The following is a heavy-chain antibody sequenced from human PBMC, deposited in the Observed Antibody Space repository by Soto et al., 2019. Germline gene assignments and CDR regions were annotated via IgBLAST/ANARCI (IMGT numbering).Heavy chain of an antibody. CDR3: ARDPRYYYDSRDAFDI. J-gene: IGHJ3*02. CDR2: ISSSGSTI. V-gene: IGHV3-48*03. D-gene: IGHD3-22*01. CDR1: GFTFSSYE. Sequence: PGGSLRLSCAASGFTFSSYEMNWVRQAPGKALEWVSYISSSGSTIYYADSVKGRFTISRDNAKNSLYLQMNSLRAEDTAVYYCARDPRYYYDSRDAFDIWGQGTMVTVSS.